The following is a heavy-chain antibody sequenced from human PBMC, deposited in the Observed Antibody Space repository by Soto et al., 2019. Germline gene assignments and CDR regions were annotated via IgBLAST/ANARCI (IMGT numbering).Heavy chain of an antibody. J-gene: IGHJ5*02. Sequence: GGSLRLSCVASGFSFNPYVMAWVRQAPGKGLEWVSFISYDGSNKYYADSVKGRFTISRDNSKNTLYLQMNSLRVEDTAVFYCAKDHDPHITGPSDLWGQGTLVTVSS. D-gene: IGHD1-20*01. CDR3: AKDHDPHITGPSDL. V-gene: IGHV3-30*18. CDR1: GFSFNPYV. CDR2: ISYDGSNK.